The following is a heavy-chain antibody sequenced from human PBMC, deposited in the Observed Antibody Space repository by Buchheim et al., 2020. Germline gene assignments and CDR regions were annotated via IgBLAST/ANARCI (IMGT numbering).Heavy chain of an antibody. CDR1: GFTFSSHA. V-gene: IGHV3-23*01. CDR2: ISGSGGST. Sequence: EVQLLESGGGLVQPGGSLRLSCAASGFTFSSHAMSWVRQAPGKGLEWVSAISGSGGSTYYADSVKGRFTISRDNSKNTLYLQMNSLRAEDTAVYYCAKVKFSADIVLMVYAARIPFQFDYWGQGTL. J-gene: IGHJ4*02. D-gene: IGHD2-8*01. CDR3: AKVKFSADIVLMVYAARIPFQFDY.